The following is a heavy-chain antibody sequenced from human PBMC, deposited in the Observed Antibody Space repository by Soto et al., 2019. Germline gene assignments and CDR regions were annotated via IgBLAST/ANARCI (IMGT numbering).Heavy chain of an antibody. V-gene: IGHV4-31*03. CDR2: IYYSGST. J-gene: IGHJ4*02. CDR3: ASRVTSSGWSRVDY. D-gene: IGHD6-19*01. Sequence: QVQLQESGPGLVKPSQTLSLTCTVSGGSISSGGYYWSWIRQHPGKGLEWIGYIYYSGSTYYNPSLKSRVTISVDTSKNQFSLKLISVTAADTAVYYCASRVTSSGWSRVDYWGQGTLVTVSS. CDR1: GGSISSGGYY.